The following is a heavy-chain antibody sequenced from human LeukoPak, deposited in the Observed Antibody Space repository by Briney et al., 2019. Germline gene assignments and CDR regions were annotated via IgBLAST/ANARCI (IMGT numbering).Heavy chain of an antibody. D-gene: IGHD3-22*01. CDR2: INPNSGGT. Sequence: ASAKVPCKASGYTFTGYYMHWVRQAPGQGLEWMGWINPNSGGTNYAQKFQGRVTMTRDTSISTAYMELSRLRSDDTAVYYCARDPSYYDLDYWGQGTLVTVSS. CDR1: GYTFTGYY. J-gene: IGHJ4*02. CDR3: ARDPSYYDLDY. V-gene: IGHV1-2*02.